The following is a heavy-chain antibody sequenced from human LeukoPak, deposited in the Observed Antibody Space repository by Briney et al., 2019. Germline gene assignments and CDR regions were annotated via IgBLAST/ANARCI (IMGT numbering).Heavy chain of an antibody. D-gene: IGHD3-10*01. Sequence: GGSLRLSCVGSGFTVSSSFMSRVRQAPGKGLEWVSNLYNDAFDSATHYADSVKGRFTISRDNSKNTLYPQMNSLRAEDTAVYYCAKDRGFGEYFPFFYWGQGTLVTVSS. CDR3: AKDRGFGEYFPFFY. CDR1: GFTVSSSF. J-gene: IGHJ4*02. V-gene: IGHV3-53*01. CDR2: LYNDAFDSAT.